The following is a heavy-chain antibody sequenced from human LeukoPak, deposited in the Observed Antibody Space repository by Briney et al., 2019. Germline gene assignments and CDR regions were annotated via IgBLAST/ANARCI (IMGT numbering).Heavy chain of an antibody. CDR3: ARGFGYCSGGSCYVYYYYYMDV. J-gene: IGHJ6*03. CDR1: GGSFNGYY. V-gene: IGHV4-34*01. D-gene: IGHD2-15*01. CDR2: INHSGST. Sequence: SETLSLTCAVYGGSFNGYYWSWIRQPPGKGLEWIGEINHSGSTNYSPSLKSRVTLSVDTSKNQFSLKLSSVTAADTAVYYCARGFGYCSGGSCYVYYYYYMDVWGKGTTVTVSS.